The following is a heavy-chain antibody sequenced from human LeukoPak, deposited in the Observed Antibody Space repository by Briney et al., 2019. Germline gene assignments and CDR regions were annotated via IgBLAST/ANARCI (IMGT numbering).Heavy chain of an antibody. V-gene: IGHV1-8*01. CDR1: GYTFTSFD. J-gene: IGHJ4*02. CDR3: ATGATGFDY. Sequence: ASVKVSCKASGYTFTSFDINWVRQATGQGLEWMGWMNPNSGNTGYAQKFQGRVTMTEDTSTDTAYMELSSLRSEDTAVYYCATGATGFDYRGQGTLVTVSS. CDR2: MNPNSGNT.